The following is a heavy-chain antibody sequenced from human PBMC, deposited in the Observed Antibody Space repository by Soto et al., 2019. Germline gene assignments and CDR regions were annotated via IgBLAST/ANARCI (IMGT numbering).Heavy chain of an antibody. V-gene: IGHV2-5*02. Sequence: QITLKESGPTLVKPTETLTLTCTFSGFSLSARGEGVGWIRQPPGKALEWLAIIYWDDDKRYSPSLRTTFTITNDTSKNQVVLTMTNMDPVDTATYFCAHRPFNSAWHDAYDIWGPGTMVTVSS. J-gene: IGHJ3*02. CDR3: AHRPFNSAWHDAYDI. CDR2: IYWDDDK. CDR1: GFSLSARGEG. D-gene: IGHD5-18*01.